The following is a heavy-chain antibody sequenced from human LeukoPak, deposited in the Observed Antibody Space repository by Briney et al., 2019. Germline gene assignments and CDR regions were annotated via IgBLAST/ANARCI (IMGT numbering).Heavy chain of an antibody. CDR2: IWYDGSSK. V-gene: IGHV3-33*06. CDR1: GFTSSSYG. CDR3: AKALTPRDTAMVKGY. J-gene: IGHJ4*02. Sequence: PGGSLRLSCAASGFTSSSYGMHWVRQAPGKGLEWVAVIWYDGSSKSYADFVKGRFTISRDNSKNTLYLQMNSLRAEDTAVYYCAKALTPRDTAMVKGYWGQGTLVTVSS. D-gene: IGHD5-18*01.